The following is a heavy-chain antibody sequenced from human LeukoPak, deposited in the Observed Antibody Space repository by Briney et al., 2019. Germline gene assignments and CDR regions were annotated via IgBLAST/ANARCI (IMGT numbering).Heavy chain of an antibody. CDR2: IYYSGST. CDR1: GGSISSGGYY. Sequence: SQTLSLTCTVSGGSISSGGYYWSWIRQHPGKGLEWIGYIYYSGSTYYNPSLKSRVTISVDTSKNQSSLKLSSVTAADTAVYYCARGSRRDGFDHWGQGTLVTVSS. V-gene: IGHV4-31*03. CDR3: ARGSRRDGFDH. J-gene: IGHJ4*02. D-gene: IGHD5-24*01.